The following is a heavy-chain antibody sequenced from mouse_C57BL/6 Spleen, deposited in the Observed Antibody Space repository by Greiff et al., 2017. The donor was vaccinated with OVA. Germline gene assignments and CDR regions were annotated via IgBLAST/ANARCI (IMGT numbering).Heavy chain of an antibody. V-gene: IGHV2-2*01. CDR2: LWSGGST. CDR1: GFSLTSYG. Sequence: VKLVESGPGLVQPSQSLSITCTVSGFSLTSYGVHWVRQSPGKGLEWLGVLWSGGSTDYNAAFISRLSISKDNSKSQVFFKMNSLQAEDTAIYYCARNARDWYFDVWGTGTTVTVSS. CDR3: ARNARDWYFDV. J-gene: IGHJ1*03.